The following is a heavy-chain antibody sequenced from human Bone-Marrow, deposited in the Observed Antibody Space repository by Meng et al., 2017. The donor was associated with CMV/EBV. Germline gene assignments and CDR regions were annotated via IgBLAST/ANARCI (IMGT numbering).Heavy chain of an antibody. CDR1: GYTFTGYY. CDR3: ARDIAAAGPRPRRHYYSGRDV. V-gene: IGHV1-2*02. D-gene: IGHD6-13*01. J-gene: IGHJ6*01. CDR2: INPNSGGT. Sequence: ASVKVSCKASGYTFTGYYMHWVRQAPGQGLEWMGWINPNSGGTNYAQKFQGRVTMTRDTSISTAYMELNRLRSDDTAVYYCARDIAAAGPRPRRHYYSGRDVWGPGNTVHVDS.